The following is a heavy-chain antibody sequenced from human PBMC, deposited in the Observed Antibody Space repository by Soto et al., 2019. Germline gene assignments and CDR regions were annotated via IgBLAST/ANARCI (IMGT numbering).Heavy chain of an antibody. V-gene: IGHV4-34*01. CDR2: INHSGST. CDR3: ARDDFWSGYYSWWFDP. CDR1: GGSFSGYY. D-gene: IGHD3-3*01. J-gene: IGHJ5*02. Sequence: PSETLSLTCAVYGGSFSGYYWSWIRQPPGKGLEWIGEINHSGSTNYNPSLKSRVTISVDTSKNQFSLKLSSMTAADTAVYYCARDDFWSGYYSWWFDPWGQGTLVTVSS.